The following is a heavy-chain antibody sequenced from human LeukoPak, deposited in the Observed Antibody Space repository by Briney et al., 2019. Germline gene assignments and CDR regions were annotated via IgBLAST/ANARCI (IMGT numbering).Heavy chain of an antibody. V-gene: IGHV4-31*03. CDR2: SSYSGSA. Sequence: SETLSLTCTVSGASITSGAYYWTWIRQHPGEGLEWIGYSSYSGSAYYNPSLKSRVTISVDTSKSQFSLKLSSVTAADTAVYYCAGYYCASSRCPGVDYWGQGTLVTVSS. D-gene: IGHD2-2*01. CDR1: GASITSGAYY. CDR3: AGYYCASSRCPGVDY. J-gene: IGHJ4*02.